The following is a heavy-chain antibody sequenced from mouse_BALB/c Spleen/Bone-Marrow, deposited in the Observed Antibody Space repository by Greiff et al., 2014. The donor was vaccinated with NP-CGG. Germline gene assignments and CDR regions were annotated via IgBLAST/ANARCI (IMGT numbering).Heavy chain of an antibody. Sequence: VQLQQSGAELVKPGASVKLSFTASGFNIKDTYMHWVKQRPEQGLEWIGRIDPANGNTKYDPKFQGKATITAGTSSNTAYLQLSSLTSEDTAVYYCASYYYGSSSFAYWGQGTLVTVSA. CDR3: ASYYYGSSSFAY. J-gene: IGHJ3*01. CDR1: GFNIKDTY. V-gene: IGHV14-3*02. CDR2: IDPANGNT. D-gene: IGHD1-1*01.